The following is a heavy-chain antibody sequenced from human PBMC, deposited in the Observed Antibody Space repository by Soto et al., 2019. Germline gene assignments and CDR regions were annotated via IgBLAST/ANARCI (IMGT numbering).Heavy chain of an antibody. CDR3: ERVKSQQLVLGYYYGMDV. V-gene: IGHV3-30-3*01. J-gene: IGHJ6*02. Sequence: QVQLVESGGGVVQPGRSLRLSCAASGFTFSSYAMHWVRQAPGKGLEWVAVISYDGSNKYYADSVKGRFTISRDNSKNTLYLQMNSLRAEATAVYYCERVKSQQLVLGYYYGMDVWGQGTTVTVSS. D-gene: IGHD6-13*01. CDR1: GFTFSSYA. CDR2: ISYDGSNK.